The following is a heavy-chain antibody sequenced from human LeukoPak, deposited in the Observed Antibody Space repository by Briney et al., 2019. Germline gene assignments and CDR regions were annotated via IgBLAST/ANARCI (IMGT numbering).Heavy chain of an antibody. CDR1: GGSISSYH. D-gene: IGHD1-26*01. Sequence: SGTLSLTCTVYGGSISSYHWSWIRQPAGKGLKWIGRIYTSGSTHCTPSLKSRVTISVDTSKNQFSLKLISVTAADTAVYYCAREQELPGNYYSFYYMDVWGKGTTVTISS. CDR3: AREQELPGNYYSFYYMDV. V-gene: IGHV4-4*07. CDR2: IYTSGST. J-gene: IGHJ6*03.